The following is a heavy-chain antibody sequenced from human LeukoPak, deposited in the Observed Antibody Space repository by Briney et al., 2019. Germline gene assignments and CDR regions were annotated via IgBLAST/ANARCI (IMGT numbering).Heavy chain of an antibody. V-gene: IGHV3-30*02. CDR1: GFSFSSYG. D-gene: IGHD3-16*01. J-gene: IGHJ4*02. CDR3: ARDLEAWSYGYEGFDY. Sequence: PGGSLRLSCAASGFSFSSYGMHWVRQAPGKGLEWVAFIRFDGSNKYYADSVKGRFTISRDNSKNTLYLQTNNARAEDTALYYCARDLEAWSYGYEGFDYWGQGTLVTVSS. CDR2: IRFDGSNK.